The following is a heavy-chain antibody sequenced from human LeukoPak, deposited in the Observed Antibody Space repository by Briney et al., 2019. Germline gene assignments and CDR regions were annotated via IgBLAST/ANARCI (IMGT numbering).Heavy chain of an antibody. J-gene: IGHJ3*02. V-gene: IGHV1-18*01. Sequence: ASVKVSCKASGYTFTSYGISWVRQAPGQGLEWMGWISVYNGNTNYAQKLQGRVTMTTDTSTSTAYMELRSLRSDDTAVYYCARSALEHDAFDIWGQGTMVTVSS. CDR3: ARSALEHDAFDI. CDR2: ISVYNGNT. D-gene: IGHD1/OR15-1a*01. CDR1: GYTFTSYG.